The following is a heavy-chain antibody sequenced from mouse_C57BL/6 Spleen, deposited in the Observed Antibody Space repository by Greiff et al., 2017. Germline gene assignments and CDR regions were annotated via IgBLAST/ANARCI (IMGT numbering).Heavy chain of an antibody. CDR1: GYTFTSYW. CDR3: ARGTWDVGDY. J-gene: IGHJ2*01. D-gene: IGHD4-1*01. V-gene: IGHV1-50*01. CDR2: IDPSDSYT. Sequence: QVQLQQPGAELVKPGASVKLSCKASGYTFTSYWMQWVKQRPGQGLEWIGEIDPSDSYTNYNQKFKGKATLTVDTSSSTAYMQLSSLTSEDSAVYYCARGTWDVGDYWGQGTTLTVSS.